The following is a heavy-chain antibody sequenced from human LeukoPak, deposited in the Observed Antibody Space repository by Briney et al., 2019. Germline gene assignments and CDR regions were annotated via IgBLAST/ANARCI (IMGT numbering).Heavy chain of an antibody. CDR3: ATVGTPGGRGGHYYFDY. Sequence: ASVKVSCKVSGYTLTELSMHWVRQAPGKGLEWMGGFEPEDGETIYAQKFQGRVTMTEDTSTDTAYMELSSLRSEDTAVYYCATVGTPGGRGGHYYFDYWGQGTLVTVSS. D-gene: IGHD5-24*01. CDR1: GYTLTELS. J-gene: IGHJ4*02. CDR2: FEPEDGET. V-gene: IGHV1-24*01.